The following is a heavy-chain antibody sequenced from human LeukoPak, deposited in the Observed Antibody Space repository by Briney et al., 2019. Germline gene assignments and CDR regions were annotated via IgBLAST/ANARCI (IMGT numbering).Heavy chain of an antibody. CDR1: GFTFSDYS. CDR2: ISSSGSYI. CDR3: AKDLSPLVWFVSGSDAFDI. D-gene: IGHD3-10*01. Sequence: GGSLRLSCAASGFTFSDYSMNWVRQAPGKGLEWVSSISSSGSYIYYADSVKGRFTISRDNAKNSLYLQMNSLRVEDTAVYYCAKDLSPLVWFVSGSDAFDIWGQGTMVTVSS. J-gene: IGHJ3*02. V-gene: IGHV3-21*01.